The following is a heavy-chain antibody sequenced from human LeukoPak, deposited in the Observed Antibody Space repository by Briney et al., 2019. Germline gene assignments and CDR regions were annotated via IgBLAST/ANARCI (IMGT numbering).Heavy chain of an antibody. CDR2: IKQDGSEK. D-gene: IGHD3-16*02. Sequence: GGSLRLSCAASGFTFSSYWMSWVRQAPGKGLEWVANIKQDGSEKYYVDSVKGRFTISRDNAKNSLYLQMNSLRAEDTAVYYCARDSYRFYVGGSYRSGWFDPWGQGTLVTVSS. CDR3: ARDSYRFYVGGSYRSGWFDP. V-gene: IGHV3-7*01. CDR1: GFTFSSYW. J-gene: IGHJ5*02.